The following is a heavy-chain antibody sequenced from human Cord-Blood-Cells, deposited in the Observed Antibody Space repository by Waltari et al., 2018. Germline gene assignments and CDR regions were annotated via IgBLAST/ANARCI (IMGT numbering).Heavy chain of an antibody. CDR2: ISSSSSTI. CDR1: GFTFSSYS. D-gene: IGHD2-2*02. Sequence: EVQLVESGGGLVQPGGSLRLSCAASGFTFSSYSMTWVRQAPGKGREWVSYISSSSSTIYYADSVKGRFTISRDNAKNSLYLQMNSLRDEDTAVYYCARDAPRYCSSTSCYTGYYYMDVWGKGTTVTVSS. V-gene: IGHV3-48*02. J-gene: IGHJ6*03. CDR3: ARDAPRYCSSTSCYTGYYYMDV.